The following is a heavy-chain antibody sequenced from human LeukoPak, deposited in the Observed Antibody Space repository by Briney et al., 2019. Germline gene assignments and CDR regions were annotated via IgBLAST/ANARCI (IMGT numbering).Heavy chain of an antibody. CDR1: GFSFSSYN. CDR2: ITPSRDTI. CDR3: ARVVSGVTGGDY. Sequence: GGSLRLSCAASGFSFSSYNMIWVRQAPGKGLECISYITPSRDTIHYADSVKGRFAVSRDNAKNLLYLQMNSLRVEDTALYYCARVVSGVTGGDYWGQGTLVSVSS. J-gene: IGHJ4*02. D-gene: IGHD3-3*01. V-gene: IGHV3-48*01.